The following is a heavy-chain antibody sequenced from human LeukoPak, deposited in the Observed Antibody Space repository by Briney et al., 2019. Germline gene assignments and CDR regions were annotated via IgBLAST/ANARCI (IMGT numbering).Heavy chain of an antibody. CDR1: SGSISSYY. CDR2: IYYRGST. D-gene: IGHD5-12*01. CDR3: AREGVAWQRILNFDY. J-gene: IGHJ4*02. V-gene: IGHV4-59*12. Sequence: SETLSLTCTVSSGSISSYYWSWIRQPPGKGLEWIGYIYYRGSTKYNPSLNSRATTSVDTSKNQISLKLSSVTAADTAVYYCAREGVAWQRILNFDYWGQGTLVTVSS.